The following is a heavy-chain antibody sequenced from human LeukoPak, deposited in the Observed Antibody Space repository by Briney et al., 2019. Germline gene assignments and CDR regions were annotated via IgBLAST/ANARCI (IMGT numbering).Heavy chain of an antibody. CDR2: ISYDGSNK. V-gene: IGHV3-30*04. Sequence: GGSLRLSCAASGFTFSSYAMHWVRQAPGKGLEWVAVISYDGSNKYYADSVKGRFTISRDNSKNTLYLQMNSLRAEDTAVYYCARDVDTAMVTVFDYWGQGILVTVSS. D-gene: IGHD5-18*01. J-gene: IGHJ4*02. CDR3: ARDVDTAMVTVFDY. CDR1: GFTFSSYA.